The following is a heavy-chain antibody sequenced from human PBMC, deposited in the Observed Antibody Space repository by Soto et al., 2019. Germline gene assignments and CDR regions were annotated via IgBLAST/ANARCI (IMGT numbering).Heavy chain of an antibody. CDR2: IDSDGSRP. CDR3: PRDPLNYYDSD. D-gene: IGHD3-22*01. Sequence: EVQLVESGGGLVQPGGSLRLSCAASGFNFGSGWMHWVRQAPGKGLVWVSRIDSDGSRPTYADSVKGRFTISRDNAKNTLYLQMSSLTAEDTARYYCPRDPLNYYDSDWGQGTLVTVSS. J-gene: IGHJ4*02. V-gene: IGHV3-74*01. CDR1: GFNFGSGW.